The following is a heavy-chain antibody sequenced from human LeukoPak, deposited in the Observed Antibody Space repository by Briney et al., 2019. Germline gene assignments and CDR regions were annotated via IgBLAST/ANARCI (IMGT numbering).Heavy chain of an antibody. CDR1: GLPFSNYW. V-gene: IGHV3-74*01. CDR2: INSDGSIT. CDR3: VGRRSGYGMDV. Sequence: GGPLRLPGAPLGLPFSNYWMPWFGQPPGKGLVWVSRINSDGSITNYADSVKGRFTISRDNAKNTLDLQMNSLRAEDMAVYYCVGRRSGYGMDVWGKGTTVTISS. J-gene: IGHJ6*04. D-gene: IGHD3-3*01.